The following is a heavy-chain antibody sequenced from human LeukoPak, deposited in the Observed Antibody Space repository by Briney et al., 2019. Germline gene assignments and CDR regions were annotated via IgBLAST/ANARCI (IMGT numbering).Heavy chain of an antibody. CDR2: ISASRGST. V-gene: IGHV3-23*01. CDR3: AKAGSSAYYDAFGM. CDR1: GFTVSSNY. D-gene: IGHD3-22*01. J-gene: IGHJ3*02. Sequence: GGSLRLSCAASGFTVSSNYMSWVRQAPGKGLEWVSGISASRGSTYYADSVKGRFTISRDNSKKTLYLQMNSLRAEDTAVYYCAKAGSSAYYDAFGMWGQGTMVTVSS.